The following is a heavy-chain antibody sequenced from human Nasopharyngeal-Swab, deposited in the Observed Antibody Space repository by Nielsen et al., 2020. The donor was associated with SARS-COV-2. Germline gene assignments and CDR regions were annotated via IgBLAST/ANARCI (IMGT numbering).Heavy chain of an antibody. J-gene: IGHJ4*02. CDR1: GGSIGTYY. CDR3: ARQDVSGSYRFMVY. D-gene: IGHD3-16*02. V-gene: IGHV4-59*08. CDR2: IYYTGST. Sequence: SETLSLTCTVSGGSIGTYYWSWIRQPPGKGLEWIGYIYYTGSTMYNPSLKGGVTLSVDTSENQFSLRLTSVTAADSAVYYCARQDVSGSYRFMVYWGQGTLVTVSS.